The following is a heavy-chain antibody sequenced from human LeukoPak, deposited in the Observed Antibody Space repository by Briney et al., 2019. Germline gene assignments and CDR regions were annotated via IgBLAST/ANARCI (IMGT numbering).Heavy chain of an antibody. V-gene: IGHV4-39*01. CDR3: ARHDSSGWYYFDY. D-gene: IGHD6-19*01. J-gene: IGHJ4*02. CDR1: DGSISSSSYY. Sequence: PSETLSLTCTVSDGSISSSSYYRGWIRQPPGKGLEWIGSIYYSGSTYYNPSLKSRVTISVDTSKNQFSLELSSVTAADTAVYYCARHDSSGWYYFDYWGQGTLVTVSS. CDR2: IYYSGST.